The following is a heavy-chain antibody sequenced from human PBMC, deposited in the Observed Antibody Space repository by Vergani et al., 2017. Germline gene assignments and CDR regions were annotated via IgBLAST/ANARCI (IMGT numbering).Heavy chain of an antibody. CDR1: GGSISSSSYY. V-gene: IGHV4-39*07. J-gene: IGHJ5*02. D-gene: IGHD6-19*01. CDR3: ARTRIAVAEVNWFDP. CDR2: IYYSGST. Sequence: QLQLQESGPGLVKPSETLSLTCTVSGGSISSSSYYWGWIRQPPGKGLEWIGSIYYSGSTYYNPSLKSRVTISVDTSKNQFSLKLSSVTAADTAVYYCARTRIAVAEVNWFDPWGQGTLVTVSS.